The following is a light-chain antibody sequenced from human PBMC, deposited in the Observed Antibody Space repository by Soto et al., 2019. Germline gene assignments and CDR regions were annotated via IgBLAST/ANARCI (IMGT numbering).Light chain of an antibody. V-gene: IGLV2-8*01. CDR1: SSDVGGYDY. CDR2: EVN. J-gene: IGLJ2*01. Sequence: QSALTQPPSASGSPGQSVTISCTGTSSDVGGYDYVSWYQQHPGKAPKLIIYEVNKRPSGVPDRFSGSKSGSTASLTVSGLQADDEADLYCSSYAGYNNFVVFGGGTKLTVL. CDR3: SSYAGYNNFVV.